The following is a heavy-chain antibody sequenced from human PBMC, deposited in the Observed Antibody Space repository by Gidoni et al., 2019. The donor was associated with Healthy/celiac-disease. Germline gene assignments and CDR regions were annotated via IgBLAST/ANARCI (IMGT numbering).Heavy chain of an antibody. CDR1: GGPIISGSYY. V-gene: IGHV4-61*02. J-gene: IGHJ6*02. CDR2: IYTRGST. D-gene: IGHD1-26*01. Sequence: QVQLQESRPGLGMRSQTLSPTSPASGGPIISGSYYWSWIRQPAGQGLEWIVRIYTRGSTNYNPALKSRVTISVDTSKNQFSLKLSSVTAADAAVYYCASGSGSYYYYYGMDVWGQGTTVTVSS. CDR3: ASGSGSYYYYYGMDV.